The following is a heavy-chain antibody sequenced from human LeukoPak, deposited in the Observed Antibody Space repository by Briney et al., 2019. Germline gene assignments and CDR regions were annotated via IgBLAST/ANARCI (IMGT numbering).Heavy chain of an antibody. CDR2: IYYSGST. Sequence: SETLSLTCTVYGGSISSSSYYWGWIRQPPGKGLEWIGSIYYSGSTYYNPSLKSRVTISVDTSKNQFSLKLSSVTAADTAVYYCEGSGSYRYYCYMDVWGKGTTVTVSS. D-gene: IGHD3-10*01. CDR1: GGSISSSSYY. CDR3: EGSGSYRYYCYMDV. V-gene: IGHV4-39*01. J-gene: IGHJ6*03.